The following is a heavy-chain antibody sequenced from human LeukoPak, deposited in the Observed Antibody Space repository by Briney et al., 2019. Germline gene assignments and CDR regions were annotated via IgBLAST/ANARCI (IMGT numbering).Heavy chain of an antibody. CDR3: AKDRQLFSSSWYVGDY. D-gene: IGHD6-13*01. CDR2: ISGSGGST. CDR1: GFSFGSYA. V-gene: IGHV3-23*01. J-gene: IGHJ4*02. Sequence: PGGSLRLSCAASGFSFGSYAMSWVRQAPGKGLEWVSAISGSGGSTYYADSVKGRFTISRDNSKNTLYLQTNSLRAEDTAVYYCAKDRQLFSSSWYVGDYWGQGTLVTVSS.